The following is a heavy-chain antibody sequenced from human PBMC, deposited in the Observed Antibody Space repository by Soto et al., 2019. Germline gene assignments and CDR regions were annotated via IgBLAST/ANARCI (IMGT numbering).Heavy chain of an antibody. CDR2: IYHSGNT. CDR3: ARARTDAEGLGYYYGMDV. V-gene: IGHV4-4*02. D-gene: IGHD3-3*01. CDR1: GDSIGSRNW. Sequence: PSETLSLTCAVSGDSIGSRNWGSWVRQSPGKGLEWVGEIYHSGNTNYNASLKSRVTISLDESKNQFSLKLTSVTAADTAVYYCARARTDAEGLGYYYGMDVWGQGTTVTVSS. J-gene: IGHJ6*02.